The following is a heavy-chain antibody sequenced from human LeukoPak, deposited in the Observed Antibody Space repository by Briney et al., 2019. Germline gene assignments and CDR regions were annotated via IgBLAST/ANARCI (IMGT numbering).Heavy chain of an antibody. CDR3: ARESITLIGAVLTTEGSGFDY. Sequence: PGGSLRLSSVASGFTFSNHWMTWVRQAPGKGLEWVANINQDGSQKYDVDSVKGRFTISRDNAKKSLYLQMSSLRAEDTAVYYCARESITLIGAVLTTEGSGFDYWGQGTLVTVPS. CDR1: GFTFSNHW. J-gene: IGHJ4*02. V-gene: IGHV3-7*01. CDR2: INQDGSQK. D-gene: IGHD3-22*01.